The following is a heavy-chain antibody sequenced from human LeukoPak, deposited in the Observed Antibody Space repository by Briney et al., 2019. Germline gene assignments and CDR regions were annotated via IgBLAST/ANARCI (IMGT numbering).Heavy chain of an antibody. Sequence: SGTLSLTCAVSGGSISSYYWSWIRQPPGKGLEWIGYIYYSGSSNYNPSLKSRVTISVDTSKNQFSLKLSSVTAADMAVYYCARHYGSSSSWYIGAFGIWGQGTMVTVSS. CDR1: GGSISSYY. CDR3: ARHYGSSSSWYIGAFGI. V-gene: IGHV4-59*08. CDR2: IYYSGSS. D-gene: IGHD6-13*01. J-gene: IGHJ3*02.